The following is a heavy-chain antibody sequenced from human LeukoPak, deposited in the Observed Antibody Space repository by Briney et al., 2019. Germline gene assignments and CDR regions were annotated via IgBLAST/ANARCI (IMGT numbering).Heavy chain of an antibody. D-gene: IGHD2-2*01. V-gene: IGHV4-59*11. Sequence: SETLSLTCTVSGGSISSHYWSWIRQPPGKGLEWTGYIYYSGSTNYNPSLKSRVTISVDTSKNQFSLKLSSVTAADTAVYYCARDLGYCSSTSCHHDAFDIWGQGTMVTVSS. CDR1: GGSISSHY. J-gene: IGHJ3*02. CDR3: ARDLGYCSSTSCHHDAFDI. CDR2: IYYSGST.